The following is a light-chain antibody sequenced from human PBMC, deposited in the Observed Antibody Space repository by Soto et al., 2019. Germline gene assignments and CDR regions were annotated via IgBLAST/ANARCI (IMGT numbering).Light chain of an antibody. Sequence: DIQMTQSPSTLSASVGDRVTITCRASQSISSWLAWYQQKPGKAPKLLIYKASSLESGVPSTFSGSGSGTAFTLTISTLQPDDFATYYCQQYNSYPTFGQGTKVDIK. CDR3: QQYNSYPT. V-gene: IGKV1-5*03. J-gene: IGKJ1*01. CDR1: QSISSW. CDR2: KAS.